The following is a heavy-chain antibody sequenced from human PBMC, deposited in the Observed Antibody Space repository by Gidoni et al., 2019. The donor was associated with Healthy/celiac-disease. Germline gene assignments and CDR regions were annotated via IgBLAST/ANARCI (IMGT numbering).Heavy chain of an antibody. V-gene: IGHV3-53*04. Sequence: EVQLVESGGGLVQPGGSLRLSCAASGFTVSSNYMSWVRQAPGKGLEWVSGIYSGGSTYYADSVKGRFTISRHNSKNTLYLQMNSLRAEDTAVYYCARNLAGYYYYYGMDVWGQGTTVTVSS. CDR3: ARNLAGYYYYYGMDV. CDR2: IYSGGST. J-gene: IGHJ6*02. CDR1: GFTVSSNY. D-gene: IGHD6-13*01.